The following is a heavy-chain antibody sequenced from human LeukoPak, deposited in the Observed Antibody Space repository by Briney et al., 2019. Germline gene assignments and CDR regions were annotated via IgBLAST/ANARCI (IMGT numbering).Heavy chain of an antibody. D-gene: IGHD3-10*01. J-gene: IGHJ4*02. CDR2: ISGSGGST. V-gene: IGHV3-23*01. Sequence: GGSLRLSCAASGFTFSSYAMSWVRQAPGKGLEWVSAISGSGGSTYYADSVKGRFTISRDNSKNTLYLQMNSLRAEDTAVYYCAKARPGRWFGEPPYFDYWGQGTLVTVSS. CDR3: AKARPGRWFGEPPYFDY. CDR1: GFTFSSYA.